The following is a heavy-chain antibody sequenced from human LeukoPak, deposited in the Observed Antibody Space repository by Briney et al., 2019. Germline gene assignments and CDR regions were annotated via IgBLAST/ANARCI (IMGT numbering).Heavy chain of an antibody. CDR3: ARRNGWGYYFDY. D-gene: IGHD6-19*01. CDR1: GGSISSYY. J-gene: IGHJ4*02. Sequence: SETLSLTCTVSGGSISSYYWSWIRQPPGKGLEWIGYIYYSGSTNYNPSLKSRVTISVDTSKNQFSLKLGSVTAADTAVYYCARRNGWGYYFDYWGQGTLVTVSS. V-gene: IGHV4-59*08. CDR2: IYYSGST.